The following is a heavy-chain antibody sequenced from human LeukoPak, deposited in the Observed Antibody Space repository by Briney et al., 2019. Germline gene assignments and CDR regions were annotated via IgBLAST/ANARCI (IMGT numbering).Heavy chain of an antibody. D-gene: IGHD1-26*01. Sequence: PGGSLRLSCAASEFTFTSYELNWVRQAPGKGLEWVSYISSSGNTISYADSVKGRFTISRDNAKNSLFLQMNSLRDEDTAFYYCARDLISGAYTFDYWGQGTLVTVSS. V-gene: IGHV3-48*03. CDR3: ARDLISGAYTFDY. CDR2: ISSSGNTI. CDR1: EFTFTSYE. J-gene: IGHJ4*02.